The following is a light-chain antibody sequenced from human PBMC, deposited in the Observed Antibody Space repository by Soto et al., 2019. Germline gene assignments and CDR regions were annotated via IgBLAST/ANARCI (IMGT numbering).Light chain of an antibody. V-gene: IGKV3-11*01. CDR2: DAS. CDR1: QPISRN. CDR3: QQRSNWIT. Sequence: EIVMTQSPATLSVSPGQGATLSCRASQPISRNLAWYQQKPGQAPRLLIYDASSRATGIPARFSGSGSGTDFTLTISSVEPEDFAVYYCQQRSNWITFGQGTRLEIK. J-gene: IGKJ5*01.